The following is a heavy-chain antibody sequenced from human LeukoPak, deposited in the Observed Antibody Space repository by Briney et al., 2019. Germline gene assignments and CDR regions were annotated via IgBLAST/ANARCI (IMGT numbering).Heavy chain of an antibody. CDR1: GFTFDDYG. CDR2: INWNGGST. CDR3: ARDRGVDTAMVNWFDP. V-gene: IGHV3-20*04. D-gene: IGHD5-18*01. Sequence: GGSLRLSCAASGFTFDDYGMSWVRQAPGKGLEWVSGINWNGGSTGYADSVKGRFTISRDNAKNSLYLQMNSLRAEDTVLYYCARDRGVDTAMVNWFDPWGQGTLVTVSS. J-gene: IGHJ5*02.